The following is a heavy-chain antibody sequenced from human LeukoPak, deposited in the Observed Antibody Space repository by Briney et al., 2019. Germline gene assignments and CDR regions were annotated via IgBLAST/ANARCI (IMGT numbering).Heavy chain of an antibody. CDR1: GFTFSSYS. J-gene: IGHJ4*02. V-gene: IGHV3-7*01. CDR3: TRGGVAVAGTGDY. CDR2: IKQDGSQK. D-gene: IGHD6-19*01. Sequence: GGSLRLSCAASGFTFSSYSMSWVRQAPGKGLEWVANIKQDGSQKYYVHSVKGRFTISRDNAKNSLYLQMNSLRAEDTAVYYCTRGGVAVAGTGDYWGQGTLVTVSS.